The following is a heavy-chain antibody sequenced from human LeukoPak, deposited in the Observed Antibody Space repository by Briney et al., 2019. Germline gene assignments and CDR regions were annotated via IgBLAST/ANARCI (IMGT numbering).Heavy chain of an antibody. V-gene: IGHV3-30*04. Sequence: PGGSLRLSCAASGFLFNSSAMHWVRQAPGKGLEWVAVISFDGGIKYYADSVKGRFTISRDSAKNSLYLQMDSLKVEDTAVYYCARDREPDAFDIWGQGTMVTVSS. J-gene: IGHJ3*02. CDR3: ARDREPDAFDI. CDR1: GFLFNSSA. D-gene: IGHD1-26*01. CDR2: ISFDGGIK.